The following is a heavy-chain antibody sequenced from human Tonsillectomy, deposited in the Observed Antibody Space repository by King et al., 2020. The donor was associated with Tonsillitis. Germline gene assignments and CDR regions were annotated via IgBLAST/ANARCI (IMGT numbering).Heavy chain of an antibody. V-gene: IGHV3-21*01. J-gene: IGHJ3*01. CDR2: ISSSSSYI. D-gene: IGHD3-3*01. CDR3: ARGGYDIRSGFVYAFDF. Sequence: VQLVESGGGLVKPGGSLRLSCAASGFTFSSYSMNWVRQAPGKGLEWVSSISSSSSYIYYADSVKGRFTISRDNAKNSLYLQMNSLRAEDTAVYYCARGGYDIRSGFVYAFDFWGQGTMVTVSS. CDR1: GFTFSSYS.